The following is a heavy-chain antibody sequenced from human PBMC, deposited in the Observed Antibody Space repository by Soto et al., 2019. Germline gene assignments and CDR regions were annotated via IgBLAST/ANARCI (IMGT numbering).Heavy chain of an antibody. V-gene: IGHV4-34*01. J-gene: IGHJ3*02. CDR2: INHSGST. CDR3: ARSDEETGDDAFDI. D-gene: IGHD7-27*01. CDR1: GGSFSGYY. Sequence: KQSQTLSLTCAVYGGSFSGYYWSWIRQPPGKGLEWIGEINHSGSTNYNPSLKSRVTISVDTSKNQFSLKLSSVTAADTAVYYCARSDEETGDDAFDIWGQGTMVTVSS.